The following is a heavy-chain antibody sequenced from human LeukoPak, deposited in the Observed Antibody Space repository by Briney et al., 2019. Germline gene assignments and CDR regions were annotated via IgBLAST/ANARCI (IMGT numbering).Heavy chain of an antibody. J-gene: IGHJ6*02. V-gene: IGHV1-18*01. CDR1: GYTFTSYG. D-gene: IGHD2-21*01. CDR2: ISAHNGNT. Sequence: ASVKVSCKASGYTFTSYGISWVRQAPGQGLEWMGWISAHNGNTNYAQKLQGRVTMTTDTSTSTAYMELRSLRSDDTAVYYCARGLLQYYYYYGMDVWGQGTTVHVSS. CDR3: ARGLLQYYYYYGMDV.